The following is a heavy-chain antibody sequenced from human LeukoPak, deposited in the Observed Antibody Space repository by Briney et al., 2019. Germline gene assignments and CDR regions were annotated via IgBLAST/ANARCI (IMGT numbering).Heavy chain of an antibody. D-gene: IGHD2-15*01. CDR3: ARAVCSGGDCYHFDH. J-gene: IGHJ4*02. CDR2: LFTGGNT. Sequence: SETLSLTCTVSGASISSNYWSWIRQPAGKGLEWIWRLFTGGNTNYNPALKSRVTISIDKSQTQFSLKLTYVPAADTAVYYCARAVCSGGDCYHFDHWGQGTLVTVSS. CDR1: GASISSNY. V-gene: IGHV4-4*07.